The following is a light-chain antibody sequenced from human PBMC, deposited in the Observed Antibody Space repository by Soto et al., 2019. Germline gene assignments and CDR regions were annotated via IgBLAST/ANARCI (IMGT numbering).Light chain of an antibody. CDR1: SSDVGGYNY. CDR2: EVS. CDR3: SSYAGSNNLV. V-gene: IGLV2-8*01. Sequence: QSALTQPPSASGSPGQSVTISCTGTSSDVGGYNYVSWYQQHPGKAPKLMIYEVSKRPSGVHDRFSGSKSGNTASLTVSGLQAEDEADYYCSSYAGSNNLVFGGGTTLTVL. J-gene: IGLJ2*01.